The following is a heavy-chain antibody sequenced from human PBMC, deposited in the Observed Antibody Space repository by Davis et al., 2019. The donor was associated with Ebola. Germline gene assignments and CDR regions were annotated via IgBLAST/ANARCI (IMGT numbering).Heavy chain of an antibody. J-gene: IGHJ4*02. D-gene: IGHD1-26*01. Sequence: GESLKISCAASGFTFSSYAMNWVRQAPGKGLEWVSYISSSGSTIYYADSVKGRFTISRDNAKNSLYLQMNSLRAEDTAVYYCASRELGGSSDYWGQGTLVTVSS. CDR2: ISSSGSTI. CDR1: GFTFSSYA. CDR3: ASRELGGSSDY. V-gene: IGHV3-48*03.